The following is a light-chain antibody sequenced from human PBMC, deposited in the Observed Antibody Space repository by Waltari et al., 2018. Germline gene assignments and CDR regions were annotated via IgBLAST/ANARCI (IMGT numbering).Light chain of an antibody. CDR2: DVR. CDR1: SSDVGGYNY. Sequence: QSALTQPASVSGSPGQSITISCTASSSDVGGYNYVSWYQQHPGTAPKLLISDVRNRPSGVSTRFSGSKSGNTAFLTISGLQADDEADYYCSSYTSSSTPGVFGTGTKVTVL. J-gene: IGLJ1*01. V-gene: IGLV2-14*03. CDR3: SSYTSSSTPGV.